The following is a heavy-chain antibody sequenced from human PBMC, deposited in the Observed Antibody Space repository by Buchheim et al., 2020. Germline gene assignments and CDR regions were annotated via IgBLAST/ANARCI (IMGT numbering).Heavy chain of an antibody. D-gene: IGHD6-19*01. CDR3: AKGHSSGWYYFDY. J-gene: IGHJ4*02. CDR2: ISDDGSNK. V-gene: IGHV3-30*18. CDR1: GFTFSTYA. Sequence: QVQLVESGGGVVQPGRSLRLSCAASGFTFSTYAMHWVRQAPGKGLEWVAFISDDGSNKYYADSVKGRFTISRDNSKNTLYVQMNSLRIEGTAVYYCAKGHSSGWYYFDYWGQGTL.